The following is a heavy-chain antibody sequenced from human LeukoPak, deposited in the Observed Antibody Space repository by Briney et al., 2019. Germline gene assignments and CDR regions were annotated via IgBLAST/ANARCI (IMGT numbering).Heavy chain of an antibody. CDR1: GGTFSSYA. J-gene: IGHJ3*02. V-gene: IGHV1-69*13. CDR2: IIPIFGTA. D-gene: IGHD2-15*01. Sequence: ASVKVSCKASGGTFSSYAISWVRQAPGQGLEWMGGIIPIFGTANYAQKFQGRVTITADESTSTAYMELSSLRSEDTAVYYCARDLGGTGYCSGGSCYPADAFDIWGQGTMVTVSS. CDR3: ARDLGGTGYCSGGSCYPADAFDI.